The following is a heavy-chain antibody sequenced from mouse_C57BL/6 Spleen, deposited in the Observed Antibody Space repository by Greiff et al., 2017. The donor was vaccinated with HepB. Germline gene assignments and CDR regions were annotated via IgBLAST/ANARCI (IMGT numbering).Heavy chain of an antibody. V-gene: IGHV5-17*01. CDR3: ARDYYYSPAWFDY. CDR1: GFTFSDYG. Sequence: EVMLVESGGGLVKPGGSLKLSCAASGFTFSDYGMHWVRQAPEKGLEWVAYISSGSSTIYYADTVKGRFTISRDNAKNTLFLQMTSLRSEDTTMYYCARDYYYSPAWFDYWGQGTLVTVSA. J-gene: IGHJ3*01. CDR2: ISSGSSTI. D-gene: IGHD1-1*01.